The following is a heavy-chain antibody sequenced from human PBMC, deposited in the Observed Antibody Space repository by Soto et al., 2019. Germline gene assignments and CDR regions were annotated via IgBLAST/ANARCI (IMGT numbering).Heavy chain of an antibody. D-gene: IGHD6-19*01. CDR3: ARGPGIAVAVPTRGAFAF. Sequence: EVQLVESGGGLVKPGGSLRLSCAASGFTFSSYSMNWVRQAPGKGLEWVSSISSSSSYIYYADSVKGRFTISRDNAKNSLYLQMNTQRAEDTAVYYRARGPGIAVAVPTRGAFAFWGQGTMVTVSS. V-gene: IGHV3-21*01. J-gene: IGHJ3*01. CDR2: ISSSSSYI. CDR1: GFTFSSYS.